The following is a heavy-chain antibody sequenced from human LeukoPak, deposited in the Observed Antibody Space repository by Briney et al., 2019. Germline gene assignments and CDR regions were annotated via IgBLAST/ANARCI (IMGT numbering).Heavy chain of an antibody. CDR3: ARAAWNGGGGFDP. Sequence: SETLSLTCAVYNGSFSGYYWSWIRQSPEKGLEWIGEVNHGGDTNYNPSLRSRVTISLDTSKTHFSLNLRSVTAADAAVYNCARAAWNGGGGFDPWGRGTLVTVSS. V-gene: IGHV4-34*01. D-gene: IGHD3-16*01. CDR1: NGSFSGYY. J-gene: IGHJ5*02. CDR2: VNHGGDT.